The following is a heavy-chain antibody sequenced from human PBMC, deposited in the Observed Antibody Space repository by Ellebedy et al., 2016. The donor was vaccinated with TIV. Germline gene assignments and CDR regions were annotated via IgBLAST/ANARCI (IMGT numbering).Heavy chain of an antibody. CDR2: IYPGDSDT. J-gene: IGHJ6*02. CDR1: GYSFTSYW. D-gene: IGHD2-2*01. V-gene: IGHV5-51*01. CDR3: ARFRYCSSTSCYGHYYYGMDV. Sequence: GESLKISXKGSGYSFTSYWIGWVRQMPGKGLEWMGIIYPGDSDTRYSPSFQGQVTISADKSISTAYLQWSSLKASDTAMYYCARFRYCSSTSCYGHYYYGMDVWGQGTTVTVSS.